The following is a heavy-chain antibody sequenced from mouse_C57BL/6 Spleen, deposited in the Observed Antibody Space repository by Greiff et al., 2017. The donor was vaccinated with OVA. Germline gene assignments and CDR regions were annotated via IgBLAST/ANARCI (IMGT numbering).Heavy chain of an antibody. CDR1: GYTFTDYN. CDR2: INPNNGGT. CDR3: ARKNYGSGSWFAY. J-gene: IGHJ3*01. Sequence: VQLKESGPELVKPGASVKIPCKASGYTFTDYNMDWVKQSHGKSLEWIGDINPNNGGTIYNQKFKGKATLTVDKSSSTAYMELRSLTSEDTAVYYCARKNYGSGSWFAYWGQGTLVTVSA. D-gene: IGHD1-1*01. V-gene: IGHV1-18*01.